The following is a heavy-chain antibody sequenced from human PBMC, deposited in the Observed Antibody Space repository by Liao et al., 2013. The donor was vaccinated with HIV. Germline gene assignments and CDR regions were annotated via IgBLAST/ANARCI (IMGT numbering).Heavy chain of an antibody. CDR3: ARELPVITRRRFFDF. CDR1: GGSFSGYY. Sequence: QVQLQQWGAGLLKPSETLSLTCAVYGGSFSGYYWSWIRQPPGKGLEWIGEINHSGGTNYNPSLESRGTISLDTSKNQFSLKLTSVTAADTAVYFCARELPVITRRRFFDFWGQGTLVTVSS. J-gene: IGHJ4*02. CDR2: INHSGGT. D-gene: IGHD4-23*01. V-gene: IGHV4-34*02.